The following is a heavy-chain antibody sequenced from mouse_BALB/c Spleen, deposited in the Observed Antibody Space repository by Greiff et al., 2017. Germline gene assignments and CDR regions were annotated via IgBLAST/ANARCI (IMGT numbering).Heavy chain of an antibody. J-gene: IGHJ1*01. D-gene: IGHD2-1*01. CDR1: GYTFTSYV. CDR3: AHGNYGWYFDV. Sequence: VHVKQSGPELVKPGASVKMSCKASGYTFTSYVMHWVKQKPGQGLEWIGYINPYNDGTKYNEKFKGKATLTSDKSSSTAYMELSSLTSEDSAVYYCAHGNYGWYFDVWGAGTTVTVSS. V-gene: IGHV1-14*01. CDR2: INPYNDGT.